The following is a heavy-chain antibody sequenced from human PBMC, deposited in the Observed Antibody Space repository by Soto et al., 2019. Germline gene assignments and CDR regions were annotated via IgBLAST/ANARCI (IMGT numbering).Heavy chain of an antibody. V-gene: IGHV3-73*02. D-gene: IGHD2-21*02. J-gene: IGHJ2*01. CDR3: TRHAVQYCGGDCYLLPYFDL. CDR2: IRSKANNYAT. Sequence: EVQLVESGGGLVQPGGSLKLSCAASGFTFSGSAVHWVRQASGKGLEWVGRIRSKANNYATVYAASVKGRFTIYRDDSKNTAYLQMNSLKNEDTAVYYCTRHAVQYCGGDCYLLPYFDLWGRGTLVTVSS. CDR1: GFTFSGSA.